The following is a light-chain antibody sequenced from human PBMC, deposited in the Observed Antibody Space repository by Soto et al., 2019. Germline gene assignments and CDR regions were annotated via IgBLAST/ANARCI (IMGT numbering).Light chain of an antibody. CDR1: QDISNY. J-gene: IGKJ5*01. CDR2: DAS. Sequence: DIQMPQSPSSLSASVGDRVSITCQASQDISNYLNWYQQKLGKAPKLLIYDASNLETGVPSRFSGSGSGTDFTFTISSLQPEDIATYYCQQYSHLITFGQGTRLEIK. CDR3: QQYSHLIT. V-gene: IGKV1-33*01.